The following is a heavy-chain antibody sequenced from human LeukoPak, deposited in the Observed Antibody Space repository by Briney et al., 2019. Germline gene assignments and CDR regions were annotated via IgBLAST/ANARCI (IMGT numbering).Heavy chain of an antibody. V-gene: IGHV3-33*01. CDR3: ARDYRSSSGIGFDY. D-gene: IGHD6-6*01. Sequence: GGSLRLSCAASGFTFSSYGMHWVRQAPGKGLEWVAVIWYDGSNKYYADSVKGRFTISRDNSKNTLYLQMNSLRDENTAVYYCARDYRSSSGIGFDYWGQGTLVTVSS. CDR2: IWYDGSNK. CDR1: GFTFSSYG. J-gene: IGHJ4*02.